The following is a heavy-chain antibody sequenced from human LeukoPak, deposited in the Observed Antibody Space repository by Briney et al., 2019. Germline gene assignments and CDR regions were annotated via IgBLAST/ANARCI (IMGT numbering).Heavy chain of an antibody. V-gene: IGHV1-18*01. CDR2: ISAYNGNT. CDR1: GYTFTSYG. J-gene: IGHJ3*02. Sequence: ASVKVSCKAPGYTFTSYGISWVRQAPGQGLEWMGWISAYNGNTNYAQKLQGRVTMTTDTSTSTAYMELRSLRSDDTAVYYCARDLTPVNAFDIWGQGTMVTVSS. CDR3: ARDLTPVNAFDI.